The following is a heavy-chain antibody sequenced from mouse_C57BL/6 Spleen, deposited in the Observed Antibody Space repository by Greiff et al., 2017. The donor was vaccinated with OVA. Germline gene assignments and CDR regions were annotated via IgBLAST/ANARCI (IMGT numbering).Heavy chain of an antibody. CDR2: IYPRDGST. D-gene: IGHD1-1*01. CDR1: GYTFTDHT. J-gene: IGHJ2*01. V-gene: IGHV1-78*01. CDR3: ARSEYYGSSYVGYFDY. Sequence: QVQLQQSDAELVKPGASVKISCKVSGYTFTDHTIHWMKQRPEQGLEWIGYIYPRDGSTKYNEKFKGKATLTADKSSSTAYMQLNSLTSEDSAVYFWARSEYYGSSYVGYFDYWGQGTTLTVSS.